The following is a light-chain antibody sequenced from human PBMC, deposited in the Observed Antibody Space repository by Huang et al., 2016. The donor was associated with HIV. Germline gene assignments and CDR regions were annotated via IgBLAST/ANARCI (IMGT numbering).Light chain of an antibody. CDR1: QGIGRY. Sequence: IQLTQSPSSLSASVGDRVTITCRASQGIGRYLVWYQQKPGKAPKLLIYAASTLQCGVPSRFSGSGSGTDFTLTIGSLQPEDFATYYCQQLKTYPITFGPGTQVDIK. V-gene: IGKV1-9*01. CDR2: AAS. J-gene: IGKJ3*01. CDR3: QQLKTYPIT.